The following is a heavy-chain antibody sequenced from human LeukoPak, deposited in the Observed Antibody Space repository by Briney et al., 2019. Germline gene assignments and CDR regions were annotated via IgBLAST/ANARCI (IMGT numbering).Heavy chain of an antibody. CDR2: IKSKTDGGTA. Sequence: GGSLRLSCAASGFTFSNAWMTWFRQAPGKGLEWVGRIKSKTDGGTADYAAPVKGRFTISRDDSKNTLYLQMSSLKTEDTAVYYCAGFYRARFDYWGQGTLVTVSS. CDR1: GFTFSNAW. CDR3: AGFYRARFDY. V-gene: IGHV3-15*01. J-gene: IGHJ4*02. D-gene: IGHD5-18*01.